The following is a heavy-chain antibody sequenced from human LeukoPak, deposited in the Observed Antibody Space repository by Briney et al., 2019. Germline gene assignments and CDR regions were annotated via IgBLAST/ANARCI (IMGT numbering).Heavy chain of an antibody. J-gene: IGHJ6*03. D-gene: IGHD3-3*01. V-gene: IGHV3-30*01. CDR1: GFTFSSYA. CDR2: ISYDGSNK. Sequence: GGSLRLSCAASGFTFSSYAMHWVRQAPGKGLEWVAVISYDGSNKYYADSVKGRFTISRDNSKNTLYLQMNSLRAEDTAVYYCARDGDYDFWSGYSHYYYYYMDVWGKGTTVTVSS. CDR3: ARDGDYDFWSGYSHYYYYYMDV.